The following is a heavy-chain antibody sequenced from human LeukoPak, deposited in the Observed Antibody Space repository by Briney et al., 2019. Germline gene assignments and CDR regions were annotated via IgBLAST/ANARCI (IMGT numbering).Heavy chain of an antibody. CDR1: GFTFSSYE. CDR2: ISSSGSTI. CDR3: AKEHITMIVVVITGATYDAFDI. V-gene: IGHV3-48*03. Sequence: GGSLRLSCAASGFTFSSYEMNWVRQAPGKGLEWVSYISSSGSTIYYADSVKGRFTISRDNAKNSLYLQMNSLRAEDTAVYYCAKEHITMIVVVITGATYDAFDIWGQGTMVTVSS. J-gene: IGHJ3*02. D-gene: IGHD3-22*01.